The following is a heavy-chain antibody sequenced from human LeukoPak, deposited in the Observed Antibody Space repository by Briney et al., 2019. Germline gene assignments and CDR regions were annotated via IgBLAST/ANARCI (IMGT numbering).Heavy chain of an antibody. CDR2: VNHSGST. J-gene: IGHJ4*02. D-gene: IGHD6-19*01. V-gene: IGHV4-34*01. CDR1: GECFSGHY. Sequence: SETLSLTCAVSGECFSGHYWSWIRQTPGKGLEWIGEVNHSGSTNYNPSLKSRVTISIDTSKNQFSLKLSSVTAADTAVYYCARVGYVSAWYPFDYWGQGTPVIVSS. CDR3: ARVGYVSAWYPFDY.